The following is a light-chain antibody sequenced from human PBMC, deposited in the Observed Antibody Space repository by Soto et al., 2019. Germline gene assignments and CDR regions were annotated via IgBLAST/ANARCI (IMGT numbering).Light chain of an antibody. J-gene: IGLJ3*02. V-gene: IGLV2-8*01. CDR3: SSYAGSKNLV. CDR1: SSDVGAYSY. Sequence: QSVLTQPPSASGSPGQSVTISCTRTSSDVGAYSYVSWYQQHPGKAPKIMISEVNQRPSGVPDRFSGSKSGNTASLTVSGLRAEDEADYYCSSYAGSKNLVFGGGTQLTV. CDR2: EVN.